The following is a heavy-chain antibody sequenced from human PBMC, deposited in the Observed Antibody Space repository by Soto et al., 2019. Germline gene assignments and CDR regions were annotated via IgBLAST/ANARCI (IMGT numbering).Heavy chain of an antibody. D-gene: IGHD2-21*01. J-gene: IGHJ4*02. CDR2: ISADDGYT. Sequence: QVQLVQSGAEMKKPGASVKVSCKASGYTFSSHGINWVRQAPGQRLEWVGWISADDGYTNYAQNLQDRVIMTTDTSTSTAYMELTSLRSDDTAVYYCARDVVYWGQGTLVTVSS. V-gene: IGHV1-18*01. CDR1: GYTFSSHG. CDR3: ARDVVY.